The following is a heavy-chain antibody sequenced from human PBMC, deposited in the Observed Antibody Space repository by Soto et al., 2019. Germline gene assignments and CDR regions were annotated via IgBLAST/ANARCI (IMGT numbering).Heavy chain of an antibody. Sequence: QVQLQQWGAGLLKPSETLSLTCAVYGGSFSGYYWSWIRQPPGKGLEWIGEINHSGSTNYNPSLKSRVTRSVDTSKNQFSLKLSSVTAADTAVYYCARGAHSLSTTVNSLDYWGQGTLVTVSS. J-gene: IGHJ4*02. CDR3: ARGAHSLSTTVNSLDY. CDR1: GGSFSGYY. D-gene: IGHD4-17*01. V-gene: IGHV4-34*01. CDR2: INHSGST.